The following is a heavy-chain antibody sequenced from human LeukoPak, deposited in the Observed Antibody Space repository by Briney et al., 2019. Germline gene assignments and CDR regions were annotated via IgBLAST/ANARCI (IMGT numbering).Heavy chain of an antibody. CDR2: ISSSSSYI. CDR1: GFTFSSYS. J-gene: IGHJ3*02. V-gene: IGHV3-21*01. D-gene: IGHD5-18*01. Sequence: GGSLRLSCAASGFTFSSYSMNWVRQAPGKGLEWVSSISSSSSYIYYADSVKGRFTISRDNAKNSLYLQMNSLRAEDTAVYYCARATWRTYSSDAFDIWGQGTMVTVSS. CDR3: ARATWRTYSSDAFDI.